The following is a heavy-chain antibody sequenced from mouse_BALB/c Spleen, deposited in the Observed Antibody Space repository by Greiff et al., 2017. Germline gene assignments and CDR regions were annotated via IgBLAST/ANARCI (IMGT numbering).Heavy chain of an antibody. Sequence: EVQGVESGGGLVQPGGSLKLSCAASGFDFSRYWMSWVRQAPGKGLEWIGEINPDSSTINYTPSLKDKFIISRDNAKNTLYLQMSKVRSEDTALYYCARLGDRFAYWGQGTLVTVSA. J-gene: IGHJ3*01. V-gene: IGHV4-1*02. CDR1: GFDFSRYW. CDR2: INPDSSTI. D-gene: IGHD4-1*01. CDR3: ARLGDRFAY.